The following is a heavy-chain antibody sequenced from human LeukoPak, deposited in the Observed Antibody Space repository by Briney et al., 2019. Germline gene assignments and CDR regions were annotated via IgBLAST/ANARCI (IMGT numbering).Heavy chain of an antibody. CDR1: GYTFTSYG. D-gene: IGHD3-22*01. CDR3: ARDMGLDYYDSSGYYYVSRFDY. J-gene: IGHJ4*02. CDR2: ISAYNGNT. V-gene: IGHV1-18*01. Sequence: ASVKVSCKASGYTFTSYGISWVRQAPGQGLEWMGWISAYNGNTNYAQKLQGRVTMTTDTSTSTAYMELRSLRSDDTAVYYRARDMGLDYYDSSGYYYVSRFDYWGQGTLVTVSS.